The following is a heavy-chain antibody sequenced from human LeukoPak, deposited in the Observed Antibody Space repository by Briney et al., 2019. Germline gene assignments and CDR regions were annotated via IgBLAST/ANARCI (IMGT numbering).Heavy chain of an antibody. Sequence: GGSLRPSCAASGFTFSSYAMSWVRQAPGKGLEWVSSISSSSSYIYYADSVKGRFTISRDNAKNSLYLQMNSLRAEDTAVYYCAKDIAATDYYYYGMDVWGQGTTVTVSS. CDR3: AKDIAATDYYYYGMDV. CDR1: GFTFSSYA. CDR2: ISSSSSYI. V-gene: IGHV3-21*01. J-gene: IGHJ6*02. D-gene: IGHD2-15*01.